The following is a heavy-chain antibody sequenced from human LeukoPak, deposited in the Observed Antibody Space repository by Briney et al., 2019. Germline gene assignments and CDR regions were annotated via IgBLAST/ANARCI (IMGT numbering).Heavy chain of an antibody. J-gene: IGHJ4*02. CDR2: ISGSSSYI. D-gene: IGHD3-16*01. CDR1: GFIFSSYT. CDR3: ARAQGADF. V-gene: IGHV3-21*01. Sequence: GGSLRLSCAASGFIFSSYTVNWVRQAPGKGLEWVSSISGSSSYIYYADSVKGRFTISRDNAKNSLYLQMNSLRAEDTAVYYCARAQGADFWGQGTLVTVSS.